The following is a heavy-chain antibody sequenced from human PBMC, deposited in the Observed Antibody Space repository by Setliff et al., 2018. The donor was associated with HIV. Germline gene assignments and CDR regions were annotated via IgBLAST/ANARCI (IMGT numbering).Heavy chain of an antibody. J-gene: IGHJ6*03. CDR3: ARDRLESLWYRDLHYMDV. CDR1: GFSFRSYG. CDR2: IWDDGSDK. Sequence: GESLKISCAASGFSFRSYGMHWVRQAPGKGLDWVAIIWDDGSDKYYADSVKGRFTISRDNSKNTLYLQMNSLRAEDTAVYYCARDRLESLWYRDLHYMDVWGKGTTVTVSS. V-gene: IGHV3-33*01. D-gene: IGHD6-13*01.